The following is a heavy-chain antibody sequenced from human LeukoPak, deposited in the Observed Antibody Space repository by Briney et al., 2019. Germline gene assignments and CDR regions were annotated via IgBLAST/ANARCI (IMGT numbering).Heavy chain of an antibody. J-gene: IGHJ3*02. V-gene: IGHV1-69*04. CDR3: AREGPGVGYGSSTSCYTEAFDI. D-gene: IGHD2-2*02. CDR2: IIPILGIA. Sequence: ASVKVSCKASGGTFSSYTISWVRYAPGQGLEWMGRIIPILGIANYAQKFQGRVTITADKSTSTAYMELSSLRSEDTAVYYCAREGPGVGYGSSTSCYTEAFDIWGQGTMVTASS. CDR1: GGTFSSYT.